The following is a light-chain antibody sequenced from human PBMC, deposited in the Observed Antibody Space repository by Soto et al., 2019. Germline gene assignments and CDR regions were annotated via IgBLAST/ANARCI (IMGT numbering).Light chain of an antibody. CDR2: GAS. CDR3: QYYGSSSGWT. Sequence: EIVLTQSPGTLSLSPGERATLSCMASQSVSSTYLTWYQQKPGQAPRLLIYGASSRATGIPDRFSGSGSGTDFTLTISRLEPEDFAVYYCQYYGSSSGWTFGQGTKVEIK. V-gene: IGKV3-20*01. CDR1: QSVSSTY. J-gene: IGKJ1*01.